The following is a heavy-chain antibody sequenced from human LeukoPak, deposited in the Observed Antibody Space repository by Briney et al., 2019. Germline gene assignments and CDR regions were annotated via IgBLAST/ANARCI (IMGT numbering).Heavy chain of an antibody. CDR2: ISYDGGNK. Sequence: PGGSLRLSCAASGLTFSSYGMHWVRQAPGKGLEWVAVISYDGGNKFYAESVRGRFTISRDNSKNTLYLQMNSLRAEDTAVYYCVTLGIAAAGTDYWGQGTLVTVSS. CDR3: VTLGIAAAGTDY. V-gene: IGHV3-30*03. CDR1: GLTFSSYG. D-gene: IGHD6-13*01. J-gene: IGHJ4*02.